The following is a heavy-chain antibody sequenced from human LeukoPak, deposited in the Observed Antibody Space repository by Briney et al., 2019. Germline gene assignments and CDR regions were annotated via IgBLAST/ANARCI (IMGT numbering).Heavy chain of an antibody. CDR2: INPNSGGT. V-gene: IGHV1-2*02. J-gene: IGHJ5*02. CDR1: GYTFTGYY. CDR3: ARDSYYDILTGYYPRPVWFDP. D-gene: IGHD3-9*01. Sequence: GASVKVSCKASGYTFTGYYMHWVRQAPGQGLEWMGWINPNSGGTNYAQKLQGRVTMTTDTSTSTAYMELKSLRSDDTAVYYCARDSYYDILTGYYPRPVWFDPRGQGTLVTVSS.